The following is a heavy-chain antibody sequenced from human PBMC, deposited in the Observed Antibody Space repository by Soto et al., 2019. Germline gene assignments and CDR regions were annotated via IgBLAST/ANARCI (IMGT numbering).Heavy chain of an antibody. J-gene: IGHJ3*02. CDR1: RVTVNNNY. V-gene: IGHV3-53*01. Sequence: GGSMKLSRAVSRVTVNNNYMSWVRQTPGKGLEGVSVIYSGGYTAYGDSVKGRFTISRDNSKNTLYLQMNSLRADDTAVYYCANGGEMNWNDYAFDIWGQGTVVTVSS. D-gene: IGHD1-1*01. CDR2: IYSGGYT. CDR3: ANGGEMNWNDYAFDI.